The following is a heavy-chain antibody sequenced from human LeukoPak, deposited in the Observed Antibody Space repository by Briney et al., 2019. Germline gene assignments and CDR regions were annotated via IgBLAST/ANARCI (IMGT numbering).Heavy chain of an antibody. CDR2: IKQDGREK. CDR1: GFTFSTYW. V-gene: IGHV3-7*01. Sequence: GGSLRLSCAASGFTFSTYWMSWVRQAPGKGLEWVANIKQDGREKFYVDSVKGRFTISRDDAKNSVYLQMNSLRAEDTAVYYCARGINKTIAARQGIYFDYWGQGTLVTVSS. CDR3: ARGINKTIAARQGIYFDY. D-gene: IGHD6-6*01. J-gene: IGHJ4*02.